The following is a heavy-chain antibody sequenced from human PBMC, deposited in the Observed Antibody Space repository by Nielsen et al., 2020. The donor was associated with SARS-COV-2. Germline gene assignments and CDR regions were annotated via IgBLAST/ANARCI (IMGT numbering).Heavy chain of an antibody. CDR3: ARASSSSWQYYYYYYGMDV. Sequence: WVRQAPGQGLEWMGWISAYNGNTNYAQKLQGRVTMTTDTSTSTAYMELRSLRSDDTAVYYCARASSSSWQYYYYYYGMDVWGQGTTVTVSS. CDR2: ISAYNGNT. D-gene: IGHD6-13*01. J-gene: IGHJ6*02. V-gene: IGHV1-18*01.